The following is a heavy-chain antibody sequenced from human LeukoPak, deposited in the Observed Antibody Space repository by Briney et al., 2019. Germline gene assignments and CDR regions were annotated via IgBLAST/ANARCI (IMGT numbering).Heavy chain of an antibody. CDR2: INPGGGNT. Sequence: ASVKVSCKASGYTFTNYYIHWVRQAPGQGLKWMGLINPGGGNTNYAQNFQGRVTMTRDTSASTVYMELSSLRSEDTAIYYCARIRDGYNDAYDIWGQGTVVTVPS. V-gene: IGHV1-46*01. J-gene: IGHJ3*02. CDR1: GYTFTNYY. CDR3: ARIRDGYNDAYDI. D-gene: IGHD5-24*01.